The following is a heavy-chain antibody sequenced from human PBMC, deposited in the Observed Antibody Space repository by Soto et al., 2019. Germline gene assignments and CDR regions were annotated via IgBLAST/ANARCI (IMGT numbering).Heavy chain of an antibody. CDR3: ARTARVPDF. D-gene: IGHD2-2*01. Sequence: PSETLSLTFTFSGSAITTYYWSWFRQPPGQGLESLGYIYHTGVTNSKPSLKGRLSISIDTAKNQFSLKLSSLTSAYTAIYYCARTARVPDFWGPGILVTVSS. CDR1: GSAITTYY. V-gene: IGHV4-59*01. CDR2: IYHTGVT. J-gene: IGHJ4*02.